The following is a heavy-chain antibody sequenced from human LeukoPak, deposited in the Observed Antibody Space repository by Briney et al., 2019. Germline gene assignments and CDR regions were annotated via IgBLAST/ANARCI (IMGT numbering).Heavy chain of an antibody. J-gene: IGHJ4*02. D-gene: IGHD2-21*01. CDR1: GYTITSFR. V-gene: IGHV1-18*01. Sequence: ASVKVSCKASGYTITSFRLHWVRQAPGQGLEWMGWVSATDGNTDYLQKFKGRVTMTTDTSTNTAYMELRSLRSDDTAVYYCARDLDSIIRPDWGQGTLVTVSS. CDR2: VSATDGNT. CDR3: ARDLDSIIRPD.